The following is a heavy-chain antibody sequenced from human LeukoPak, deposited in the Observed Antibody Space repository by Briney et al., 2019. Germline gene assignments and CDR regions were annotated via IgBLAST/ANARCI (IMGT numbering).Heavy chain of an antibody. Sequence: GGSLRLSCAASGFTFSSYWMSWVRQAPGKGLEWVANIKQDGSEKYYVDSVKGRFTISRDNAKNSLYLQMNSLRAEDTAVYYCARDLGYSGYDSFDYWGQGTLVTVSS. J-gene: IGHJ4*02. D-gene: IGHD5-12*01. CDR1: GFTFSSYW. CDR2: IKQDGSEK. CDR3: ARDLGYSGYDSFDY. V-gene: IGHV3-7*01.